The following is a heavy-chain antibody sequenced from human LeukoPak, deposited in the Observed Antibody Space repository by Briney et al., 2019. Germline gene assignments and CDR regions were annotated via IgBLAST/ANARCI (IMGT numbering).Heavy chain of an antibody. J-gene: IGHJ4*02. CDR3: ARTSWFGSYYFDY. Sequence: PSETLSLTCTVSGGSISSYYWNWIRQPPGKGLEWIGYIYYSGSTNYNPSLKSRVTILADTSKNQFSLKLSSVTAADTAVYYCARTSWFGSYYFDYWGQGTLVTVSS. D-gene: IGHD3-10*01. CDR2: IYYSGST. CDR1: GGSISSYY. V-gene: IGHV4-59*01.